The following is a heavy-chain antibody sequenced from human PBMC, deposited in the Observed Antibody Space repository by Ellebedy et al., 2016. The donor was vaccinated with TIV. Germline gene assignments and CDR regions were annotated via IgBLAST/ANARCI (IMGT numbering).Heavy chain of an antibody. V-gene: IGHV5-51*01. CDR1: GYSFTSYW. CDR3: ARGGDIVVVPAAPVGGSWFDP. D-gene: IGHD2-2*01. CDR2: IYPGDSDT. Sequence: GESLKISCKGSGYSFTSYWIGWVRQMPGKGLELMGIIYPGDSDTRYSPSFQGQVTISADKSISTAYLQWSSLKASDTAMYYCARGGDIVVVPAAPVGGSWFDPWGQGTLVTVSS. J-gene: IGHJ5*02.